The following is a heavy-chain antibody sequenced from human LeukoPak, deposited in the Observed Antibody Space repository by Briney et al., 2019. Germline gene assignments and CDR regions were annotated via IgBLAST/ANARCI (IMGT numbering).Heavy chain of an antibody. D-gene: IGHD1-26*01. J-gene: IGHJ4*02. CDR1: GGSISSYY. Sequence: SETLSLTCTVSGGSISSYYWSWIRQPPGKGLEWIGYIYYSGSTNYNPTLKSRVTISVDTSKNQFSLKLSSVTAADTAVYYCARDMGGGLLEPFDYWGQGTLVTVSS. CDR2: IYYSGST. CDR3: ARDMGGGLLEPFDY. V-gene: IGHV4-59*12.